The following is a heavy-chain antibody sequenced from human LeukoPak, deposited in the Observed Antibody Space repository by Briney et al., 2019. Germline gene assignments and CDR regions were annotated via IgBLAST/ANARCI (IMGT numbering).Heavy chain of an antibody. D-gene: IGHD5-24*01. J-gene: IGHJ6*02. CDR3: ARWATPPTYSYYGMDV. CDR2: ISGSSRTI. CDR1: GFTFSNFA. V-gene: IGHV3-48*02. Sequence: GGSLRLSCAASGFTFSNFAMTWVRQAPGKGPEWVSYISGSSRTIYYADSVKGRFTISRDNAKNSLYLQMNSLRDEDTAVYYCARWATPPTYSYYGMDVWGQGTTVTVSS.